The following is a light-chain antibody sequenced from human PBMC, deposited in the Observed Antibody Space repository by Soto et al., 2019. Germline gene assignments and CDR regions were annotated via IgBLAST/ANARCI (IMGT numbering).Light chain of an antibody. CDR1: SSNIGSEF. CDR2: ENN. Sequence: QSVLTQPPSVSAAPGQKVTISCSGSSSNIGSEFVSWYQQLPGTAPQLLIYENNKRPSGIPDRFSGSKSATSATLGITGLQTGDEADYYCAAWDTSLSGGVFGGGTKVTVL. CDR3: AAWDTSLSGGV. V-gene: IGLV1-51*02. J-gene: IGLJ3*02.